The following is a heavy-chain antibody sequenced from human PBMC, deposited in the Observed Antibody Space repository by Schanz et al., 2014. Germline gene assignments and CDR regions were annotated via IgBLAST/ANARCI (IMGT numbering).Heavy chain of an antibody. CDR3: VRDAGWAFGDYHGMDV. CDR2: ISAYNGHT. Sequence: QLMQSGSEVRKPGASVKVSCKASGYTFTSYGITWVRQAPGQGLEWMGWISAYNGHTTYAQKFQGRVTMTTDTSTSTAYMELRSLISDDTAVYYCVRDAGWAFGDYHGMDVWGQGTSVTVSS. CDR1: GYTFTSYG. J-gene: IGHJ6*02. V-gene: IGHV1-18*01. D-gene: IGHD3-10*01.